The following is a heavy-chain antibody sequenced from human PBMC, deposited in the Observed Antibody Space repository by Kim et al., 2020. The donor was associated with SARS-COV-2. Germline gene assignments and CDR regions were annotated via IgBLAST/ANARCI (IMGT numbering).Heavy chain of an antibody. Sequence: SETLSLTCTVSGGSISRYYWSWIRQPPGKGLEWIGYIYYSGSTNYNPSLKSRVTISVDTSKNQFSLKLSSVTAADTAVYYCARGALVRYFDWLSDYYYGMDVWGQGTTVTVSS. CDR3: ARGALVRYFDWLSDYYYGMDV. CDR1: GGSISRYY. D-gene: IGHD3-9*01. V-gene: IGHV4-59*01. CDR2: IYYSGST. J-gene: IGHJ6*02.